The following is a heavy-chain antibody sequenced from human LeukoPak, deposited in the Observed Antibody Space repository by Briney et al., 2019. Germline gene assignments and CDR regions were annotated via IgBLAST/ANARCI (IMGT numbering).Heavy chain of an antibody. V-gene: IGHV3-66*01. J-gene: IGHJ3*02. D-gene: IGHD4-17*01. CDR2: IYSGGST. CDR1: GFTVSSNY. CDR3: ALFLRWYYAFDI. Sequence: GGPLRLSCAASGFTVSSNYMSWVRQAPGKGLEWVSVIYSGGSTYYADSVKGRFTISRDNSKNTLYLQMNSLRAEDTAVYYCALFLRWYYAFDIWGQGTMVTVSS.